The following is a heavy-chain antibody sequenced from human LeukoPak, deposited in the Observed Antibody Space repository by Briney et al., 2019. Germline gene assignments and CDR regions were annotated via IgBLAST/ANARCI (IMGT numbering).Heavy chain of an antibody. J-gene: IGHJ3*02. D-gene: IGHD1-26*01. V-gene: IGHV1-18*01. CDR1: GYTFTSYG. CDR3: ARESGSYSGWAFDI. Sequence: GASVKVSCKASGYTFTSYGISWVRQAPGQGLEWMGWISAYNGDTNYAQILQGRVTMTTDTSTSTAYMELRSLRSDDTAVYYCARESGSYSGWAFDIWGQGTMVTVSS. CDR2: ISAYNGDT.